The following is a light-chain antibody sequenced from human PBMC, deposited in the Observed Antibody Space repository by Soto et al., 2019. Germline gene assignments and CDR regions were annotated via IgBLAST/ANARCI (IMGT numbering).Light chain of an antibody. Sequence: EIVMTQSPATLSVSPGERATLSCRASQSVSSNLAWYQQKPGQAPRLLIYCASTRATGIPDRLSGSGSGTEFTLTISSLQSEDFAVYYCQQYNNWPLTFGGGTKVEIK. CDR1: QSVSSN. CDR3: QQYNNWPLT. J-gene: IGKJ4*01. V-gene: IGKV3-15*01. CDR2: CAS.